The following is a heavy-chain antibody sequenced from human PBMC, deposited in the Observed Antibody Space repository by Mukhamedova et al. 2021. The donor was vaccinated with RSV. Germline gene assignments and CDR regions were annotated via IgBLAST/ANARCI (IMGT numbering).Heavy chain of an antibody. D-gene: IGHD3-10*01. CDR3: ASSRGPRDWYFDL. J-gene: IGHJ2*01. V-gene: IGHV4-30-2*04. Sequence: TISVDTSKNQFSLKLSSVTAADTAVYYCASSRGPRDWYFDLWGRGTLVTVSS.